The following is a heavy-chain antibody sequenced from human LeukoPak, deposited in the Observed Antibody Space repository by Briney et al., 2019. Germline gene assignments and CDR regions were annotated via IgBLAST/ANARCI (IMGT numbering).Heavy chain of an antibody. CDR2: FDPEDGET. V-gene: IGHV1-24*01. J-gene: IGHJ4*02. Sequence: ASVKVSCKVSGYTLTELSMHWVRQAPGKGLEWMGGFDPEDGETIYAQKFQGRVTMTEDTSTDTAYMELSSLRSEDTGVYYCATAYRYSYGKFDYWGQGTLVTVSS. CDR1: GYTLTELS. D-gene: IGHD5-18*01. CDR3: ATAYRYSYGKFDY.